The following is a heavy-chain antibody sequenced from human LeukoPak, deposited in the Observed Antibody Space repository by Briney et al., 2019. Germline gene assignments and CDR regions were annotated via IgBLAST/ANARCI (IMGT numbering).Heavy chain of an antibody. J-gene: IGHJ4*02. Sequence: SVKVSCKASGGTFSSYAISLVRQAPGQGLEWMGGIIPIFGTANYAQKFQGRVTINADESTSTAYLELSSLRSADTAVYYCATPTNYYDSSGYYSFDYWGQGTLVTVSS. CDR2: IIPIFGTA. V-gene: IGHV1-69*13. D-gene: IGHD3-22*01. CDR1: GGTFSSYA. CDR3: ATPTNYYDSSGYYSFDY.